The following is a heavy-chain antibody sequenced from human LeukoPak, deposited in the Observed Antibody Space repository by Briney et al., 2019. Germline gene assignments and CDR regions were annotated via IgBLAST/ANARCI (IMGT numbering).Heavy chain of an antibody. CDR1: GGSISISSYY. V-gene: IGHV4-61*02. J-gene: IGHJ3*02. CDR3: AREGDYGDFDAFDM. D-gene: IGHD4-17*01. CDR2: IHTSGST. Sequence: SETLSLTCTVSGGSISISSYYWSWIRQPAGKGLEWIGRIHTSGSTNYNPSLKSRLTMSVDTSKNQFSLKLTSVTAADTAVYYCAREGDYGDFDAFDMWGQGTVVAVSS.